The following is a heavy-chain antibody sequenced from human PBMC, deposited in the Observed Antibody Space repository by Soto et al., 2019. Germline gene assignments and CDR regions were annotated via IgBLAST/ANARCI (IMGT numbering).Heavy chain of an antibody. CDR3: VRESGGGGYCSGGSCYGMDV. CDR1: GASISGYY. D-gene: IGHD2-15*01. Sequence: QVQLQESGPGLVKPSETLSLTCIVSGASISGYYWSWVRQPAGKGLEWIGRFYTSGSANTNYNPSLKSRVTMSVDTSKNPFSLKMTSVTAADAAVYYCVRESGGGGYCSGGSCYGMDVWGQGTTVTVSS. CDR2: FYTSGSANT. J-gene: IGHJ6*02. V-gene: IGHV4-4*07.